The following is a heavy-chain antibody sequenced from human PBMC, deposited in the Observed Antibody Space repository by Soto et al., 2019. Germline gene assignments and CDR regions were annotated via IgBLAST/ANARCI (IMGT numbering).Heavy chain of an antibody. Sequence: GGSLRLSCAASGFTFSSYWMSWVRQAPGKGLEWVANIKQDGSEKYYVDSVKGRFTISRDNAKNSLYLQMNSLRAEDTAVYYCARGKVGYDCWRCYFDEXXXVWGQGTTVTVSS. J-gene: IGHJ6*02. CDR2: IKQDGSEK. CDR1: GFTFSSYW. CDR3: ARGKVGYDCWRCYFDEXXXV. D-gene: IGHD3-3*01. V-gene: IGHV3-7*03.